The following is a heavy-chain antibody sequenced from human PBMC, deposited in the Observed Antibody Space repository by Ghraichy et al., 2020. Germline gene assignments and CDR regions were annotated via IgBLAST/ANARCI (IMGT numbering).Heavy chain of an antibody. CDR2: IYYSGST. Sequence: SETLSLTCTVSGGSISSGGYYWSWIRQHPGKGLEWIGYIYYSGSTYYNPSLKSRVTISVDTSKNQFSLKLSSVTAADTAVYYCARIRRLGYYGSGSRIFDYWGQGTLVTVSS. D-gene: IGHD3-10*01. CDR1: GGSISSGGYY. J-gene: IGHJ4*02. CDR3: ARIRRLGYYGSGSRIFDY. V-gene: IGHV4-31*03.